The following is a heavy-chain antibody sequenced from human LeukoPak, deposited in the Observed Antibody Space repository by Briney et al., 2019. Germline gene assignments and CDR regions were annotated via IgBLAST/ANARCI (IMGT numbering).Heavy chain of an antibody. Sequence: SETLSLTCTVSGGSISSYYWSWIRQPPGKGLEWIGYIYYSGSTNYNPSLKSRVTISVDTSKNQFSLKLSSVTAADTAVYYCAITKRSERFLEWSLFDYWGRGTLVTVSS. V-gene: IGHV4-59*01. CDR3: AITKRSERFLEWSLFDY. D-gene: IGHD3-3*01. CDR1: GGSISSYY. CDR2: IYYSGST. J-gene: IGHJ4*02.